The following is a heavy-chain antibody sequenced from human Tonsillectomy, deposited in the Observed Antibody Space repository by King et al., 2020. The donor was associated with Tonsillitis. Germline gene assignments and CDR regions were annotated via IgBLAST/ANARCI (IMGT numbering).Heavy chain of an antibody. CDR2: IYYSGST. CDR3: ARGLRSGLYYVDY. Sequence: QLQESGPGLVKPSETLSLTCTVSGGSISSSSDYWGWIRQPPGKGLEWIGSIYYSGSTYYNPPLKSRVTISVDTSKNQFSLKLSSVTAADTAVYYCARGLRSGLYYVDYWGQGTLVTVSS. V-gene: IGHV4-39*07. CDR1: GGSISSSSDY. D-gene: IGHD6-19*01. J-gene: IGHJ4*02.